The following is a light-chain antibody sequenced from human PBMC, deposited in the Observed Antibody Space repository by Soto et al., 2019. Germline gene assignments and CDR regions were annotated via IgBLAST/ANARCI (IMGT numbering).Light chain of an antibody. CDR3: ATWDDSLNGPV. J-gene: IGLJ3*02. Sequence: QSVLTQPPSASGTPGQRVTISCSGSSSNLGDNTVNWYQQLPGTAPKLLIYRNNRRPSEVPDRFSGSKSGTSASLAISGLQSDDEADYYCATWDDSLNGPVFGGGTKVTV. V-gene: IGLV1-44*01. CDR2: RNN. CDR1: SSNLGDNT.